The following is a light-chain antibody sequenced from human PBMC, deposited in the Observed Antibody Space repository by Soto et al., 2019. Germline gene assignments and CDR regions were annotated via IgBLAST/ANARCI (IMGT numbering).Light chain of an antibody. CDR3: QQRSNWPLFT. J-gene: IGKJ3*01. V-gene: IGKV3-11*01. CDR1: QSVSSY. CDR2: DAS. Sequence: EIVLTQSPATLSLSPGERATLSCRATQSVSSYLAWYQQKPGQAPRLLIYDASNTATGIPARFSGSGSGTDFTLTISSLELEVFAVYYCQQRSNWPLFTFGPGTKVDIK.